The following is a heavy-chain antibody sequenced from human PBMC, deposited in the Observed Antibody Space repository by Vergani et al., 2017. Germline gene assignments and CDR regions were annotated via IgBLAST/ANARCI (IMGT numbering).Heavy chain of an antibody. CDR1: GGSISSSSYY. J-gene: IGHJ6*02. D-gene: IGHD2-21*02. CDR2: IYYSGST. CDR3: ARHLAYCGGDCYPYYYGMDV. V-gene: IGHV4-39*01. Sequence: QLQLQESGPGLVKPSETLSLTCTVSGGSISSSSYYWGWIRQPPGKGLEWIGSIYYSGSTYSNPSLKSRVTISVDTSKIQFTLKLSSVTAADTAVYYCARHLAYCGGDCYPYYYGMDVWGQGTTVTVSS.